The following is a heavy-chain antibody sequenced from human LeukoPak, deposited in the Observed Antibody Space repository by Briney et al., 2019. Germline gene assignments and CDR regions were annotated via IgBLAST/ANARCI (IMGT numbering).Heavy chain of an antibody. CDR2: ISNDGRNK. CDR3: ARDVGKDTITTEVAY. V-gene: IGHV3-30*04. D-gene: IGHD4-11*01. J-gene: IGHJ4*02. Sequence: GSLRLSCAASGFTFSNYAFQWVRQAPGKGLEWVAVISNDGRNKNYADSVKGRLTISRDNSKNTLYLQMNSLRVEDTAVYYCARDVGKDTITTEVAYWGQGTLVTVSS. CDR1: GFTFSNYA.